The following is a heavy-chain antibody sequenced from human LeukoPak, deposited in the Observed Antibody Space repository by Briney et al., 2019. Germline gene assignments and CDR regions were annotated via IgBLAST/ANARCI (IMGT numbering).Heavy chain of an antibody. CDR3: ARGGYSYGYAVGWFDP. D-gene: IGHD5-18*01. J-gene: IGHJ5*02. CDR1: GGSISSSSYY. Sequence: SETLSLTCTVSGGSISSSSYYWGWIRQPPGKGLEWIGSIYYSGSTYYNPSLKSRVTISVDTSKNQFSLKLSSVTAAGTAVYYCARGGYSYGYAVGWFDPWGQGTLVTVSS. V-gene: IGHV4-39*07. CDR2: IYYSGST.